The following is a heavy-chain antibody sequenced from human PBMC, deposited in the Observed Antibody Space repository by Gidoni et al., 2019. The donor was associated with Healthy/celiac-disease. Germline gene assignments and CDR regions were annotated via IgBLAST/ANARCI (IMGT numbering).Heavy chain of an antibody. Sequence: QVQLVQSGAEVKKPGASVKVSCTAPGYTFTGYYMHWVRQAPGQGLAWMGWINPNSGGTNDAQKFQGRVTMTRDTSISTAYMELSRLRSDDTAVYYCARDRGGIVVVVAAKTLDYWGQGTLVTVSS. CDR2: INPNSGGT. V-gene: IGHV1-2*02. CDR1: GYTFTGYY. J-gene: IGHJ4*02. CDR3: ARDRGGIVVVVAAKTLDY. D-gene: IGHD2-15*01.